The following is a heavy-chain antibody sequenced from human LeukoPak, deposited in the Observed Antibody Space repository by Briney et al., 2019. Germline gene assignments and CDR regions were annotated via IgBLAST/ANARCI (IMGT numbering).Heavy chain of an antibody. CDR1: GYTFSGTGWY. J-gene: IGHJ4*02. D-gene: IGHD6-19*01. Sequence: ASVKVSCKASGYTFSGTGWYLYWLRQAPGQGLECMGWIYPYTGATHYAQKFQGRVTMTRDTSISTAYMELSRLRSDDTAVYYCARVMAVAGTNFDYWGQGTLVTVSS. CDR2: IYPYTGAT. V-gene: IGHV1-2*02. CDR3: ARVMAVAGTNFDY.